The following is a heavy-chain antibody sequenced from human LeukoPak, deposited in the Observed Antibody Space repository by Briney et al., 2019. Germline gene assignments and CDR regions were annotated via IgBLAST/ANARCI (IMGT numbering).Heavy chain of an antibody. CDR2: MNPNSGNT. CDR3: ARGPPKDFRSGSSWFDP. D-gene: IGHD3/OR15-3a*01. CDR1: GYTFTSYD. V-gene: IGHV1-8*01. Sequence: GASVKVSCKASGYTFTSYDINWLRQATGQGLEWMGWMNPNSGNTAYAQKFRGRVTMTRNTSITTTYMELSSLTSEDTAVYYCARGPPKDFRSGSSWFDPWGQGALVTVSS. J-gene: IGHJ5*02.